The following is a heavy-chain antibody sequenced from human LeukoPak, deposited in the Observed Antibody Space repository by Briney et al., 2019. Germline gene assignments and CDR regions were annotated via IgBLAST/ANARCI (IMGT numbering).Heavy chain of an antibody. CDR1: GFTFSDYN. D-gene: IGHD3-9*01. V-gene: IGHV3-21*01. Sequence: GGSLRLSCAASGFTFSDYNMNWVRQAPGKGLEWVSSISSSSIYIYYADSVRGRFTISRDNAKNSLYLQMNSLRAGDTAVYYCARDLTSYDILTGDFWGQGTLVTVSS. CDR2: ISSSSIYI. J-gene: IGHJ4*02. CDR3: ARDLTSYDILTGDF.